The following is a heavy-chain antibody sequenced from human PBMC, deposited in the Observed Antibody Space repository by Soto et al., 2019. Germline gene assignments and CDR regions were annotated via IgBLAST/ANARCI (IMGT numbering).Heavy chain of an antibody. V-gene: IGHV1-3*01. D-gene: IGHD5-12*01. CDR1: GYTFSKYA. CDR3: ARGICVATTASYYFDS. CDR2: INAGNGNT. Sequence: QVQLVQSGAEVKKPGASVMVSCKASGYTFSKYAMRWVRQALGQRPEWMGWINAGNGNTKYTQKFQDRFTITRDTSANTDDMDLRTLTNEYTAVYYCARGICVATTASYYFDSWGQGTQVTVSS. J-gene: IGHJ4*02.